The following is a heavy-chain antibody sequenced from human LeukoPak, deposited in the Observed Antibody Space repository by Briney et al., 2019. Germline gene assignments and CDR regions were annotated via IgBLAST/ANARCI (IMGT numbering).Heavy chain of an antibody. J-gene: IGHJ5*02. CDR2: INSDGSTT. D-gene: IGHD4-17*01. Sequence: GGSLRLSCAASGFTFRSSWIHWVRQVPGKGLVWVSRINSDGSTTNYADSVKGRFTISRDNAKNSLYLQMNSLRAEDTAVYYCARDHDYGDANWFDPWGQGTLVTVSS. V-gene: IGHV3-74*01. CDR3: ARDHDYGDANWFDP. CDR1: GFTFRSSW.